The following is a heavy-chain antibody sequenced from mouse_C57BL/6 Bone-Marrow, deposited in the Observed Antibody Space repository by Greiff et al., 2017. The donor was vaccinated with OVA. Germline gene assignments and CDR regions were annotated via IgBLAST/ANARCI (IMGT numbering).Heavy chain of an antibody. V-gene: IGHV14-4*01. D-gene: IGHD1-1*01. CDR3: TTYRY. CDR1: GFNIKDDY. Sequence: DVKLQESGAELVRPGASVKLSCTASGFNIKDDYMHWVKERPEQGLEWIGWIDPENGDTKYASKFQGKATITADTSSKTVYLHLSSLTSAAAAVYYCTTYRYCGQGTALTVTA. J-gene: IGHJ2*01. CDR2: IDPENGDT.